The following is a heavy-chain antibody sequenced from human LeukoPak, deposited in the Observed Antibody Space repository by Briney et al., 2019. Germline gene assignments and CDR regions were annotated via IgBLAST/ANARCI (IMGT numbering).Heavy chain of an antibody. J-gene: IGHJ4*02. V-gene: IGHV4-39*01. D-gene: IGHD1-26*01. CDR2: IYYSGST. CDR1: GGSISRSSYY. Sequence: PSETLSLTCTVSGGSISRSSYYWGWIRQPPGKGLEWLGRIYYSGSTYYNPSLKSRVTISVDTSKNQFSLKLSSVTAADTAVYYCARHWELLYVFDYWGQGTLVTVSS. CDR3: ARHWELLYVFDY.